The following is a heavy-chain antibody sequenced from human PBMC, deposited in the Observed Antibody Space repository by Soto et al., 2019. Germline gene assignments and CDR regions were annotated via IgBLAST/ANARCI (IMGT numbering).Heavy chain of an antibody. Sequence: QVQLQESGPGLVKPSQTLSLTCSVSGGSITSGAYYWSWIRQHPGTGLERIGFIYYSGRTYYNPSLKSRVTISLDTSENQFSLKLNSVTAADTAVYYCARDLRGGTLFDYWGQGALVTVSS. V-gene: IGHV4-31*03. CDR2: IYYSGRT. CDR1: GGSITSGAYY. CDR3: ARDLRGGTLFDY. D-gene: IGHD3-10*01. J-gene: IGHJ4*02.